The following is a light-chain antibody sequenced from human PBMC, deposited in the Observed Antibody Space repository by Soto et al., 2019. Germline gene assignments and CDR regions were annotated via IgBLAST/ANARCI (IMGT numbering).Light chain of an antibody. CDR3: YQRSKWPPA. CDR1: QSVSKY. J-gene: IGKJ5*01. V-gene: IGKV3-11*01. Sequence: EFVLTQSPATLSVSPGETATLSCRASQSVSKYFGWYQQKPGQAPRLLIYDVSIRATGIPAGFSGSGSGTDFTLTISSLEPEDFAVYFCYQRSKWPPAFGQGTRLEIK. CDR2: DVS.